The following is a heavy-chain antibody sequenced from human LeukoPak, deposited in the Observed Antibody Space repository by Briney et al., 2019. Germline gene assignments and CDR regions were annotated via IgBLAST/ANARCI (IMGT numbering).Heavy chain of an antibody. CDR3: AKDRTIVGAYDY. J-gene: IGHJ4*02. V-gene: IGHV3-23*01. Sequence: GGSLRLSRAASGFTFSSYAMSWVRQAPGKGLEWVSAISGSGGSTYYADSVKGRFTISRDNSKNTLYLQMNSLRAEDTAVYYCAKDRTIVGAYDYWGQGTLVTVSS. CDR2: ISGSGGST. D-gene: IGHD1-26*01. CDR1: GFTFSSYA.